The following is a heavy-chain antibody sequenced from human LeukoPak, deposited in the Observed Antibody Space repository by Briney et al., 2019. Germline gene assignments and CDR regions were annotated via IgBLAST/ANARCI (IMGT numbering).Heavy chain of an antibody. CDR2: SRNKAKSHTT. Sequence: GGSLRLSCAASGLTFSDRDMDWVRQAPGKGLEWVGRSRNKAKSHTTEYAASVKGRFTISRDNSNNSVWLQMNSLKTEDTAVYYCALWSYYYYGLDVWGQGTTVTVSS. CDR3: ALWSYYYYGLDV. D-gene: IGHD5-18*01. CDR1: GLTFSDRD. V-gene: IGHV3-72*01. J-gene: IGHJ6*02.